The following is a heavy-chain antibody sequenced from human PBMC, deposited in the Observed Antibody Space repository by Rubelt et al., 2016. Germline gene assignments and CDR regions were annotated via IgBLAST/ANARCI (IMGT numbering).Heavy chain of an antibody. J-gene: IGHJ4*02. CDR2: INHSGST. D-gene: IGHD3-10*01. V-gene: IGHV4-34*01. CDR3: ARDAYGSGTVPDY. Sequence: QVQLQQWGAGLLKPSETLSLTCAVYGGSFSGYYWSWIRQPPGKGLEWIGEINHSGSTNYNPSLKGRVTISVDTSKNQFSLKLSSVTAADTAVYYCARDAYGSGTVPDYWGQGTLVTVSS. CDR1: GGSFSGYY.